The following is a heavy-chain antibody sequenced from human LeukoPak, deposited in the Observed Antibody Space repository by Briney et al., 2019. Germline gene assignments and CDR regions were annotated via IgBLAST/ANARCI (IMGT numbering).Heavy chain of an antibody. V-gene: IGHV4-39*07. CDR2: IFHSGIT. D-gene: IGHD3-10*01. Sequence: SETLSLTCIVSGGSITSSSHYWGWIRQPPGKGLEWIGSIFHSGITYYHPSLKNRVTISVDTSKNQFSLKLTSVTAADTAVYYCARGGISMVRGGIVWFDPWGQGTLVTVSS. CDR1: GGSITSSSHY. CDR3: ARGGISMVRGGIVWFDP. J-gene: IGHJ5*02.